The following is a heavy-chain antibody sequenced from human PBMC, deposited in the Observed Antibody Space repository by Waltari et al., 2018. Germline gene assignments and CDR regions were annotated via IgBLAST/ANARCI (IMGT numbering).Heavy chain of an antibody. D-gene: IGHD5-12*01. CDR2: IYYSGST. CDR3: ARERDGYNYGGFDY. CDR1: GGSNSSDS. V-gene: IGHV4-59*01. Sequence: QVQLQESGPGLVKPSETLSLTCTVSGGSNSSDSRSWIRQPPGKGLEWIGNIYYSGSTNYNPSLKSRVTTSVDTSKNQFSLEVSSVTAADTAVYYCARERDGYNYGGFDYWGQGALVIVSP. J-gene: IGHJ4*02.